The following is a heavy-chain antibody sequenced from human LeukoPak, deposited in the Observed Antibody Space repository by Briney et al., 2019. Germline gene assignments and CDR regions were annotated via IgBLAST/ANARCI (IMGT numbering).Heavy chain of an antibody. CDR1: GFTFSSYA. V-gene: IGHV3-30*04. CDR3: ARSDGYCAGGSCSPDY. D-gene: IGHD2-8*02. Sequence: GGSLRLSCAASGFTFSSYAMHWVRQAPGKGLEWVAVISYDGGYKYYADSVTGRFTISRDNSKNTVYLQMSSLSAEDTALYYCARSDGYCAGGSCSPDYWGQGTLVTVSS. CDR2: ISYDGGYK. J-gene: IGHJ4*02.